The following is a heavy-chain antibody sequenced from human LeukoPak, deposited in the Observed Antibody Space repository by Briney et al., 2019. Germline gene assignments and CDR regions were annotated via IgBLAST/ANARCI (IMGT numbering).Heavy chain of an antibody. Sequence: SETLSLTCTVSGGSISSVNYYWGWIRQPPGKGLEWIGSIYYSGTTYYNPSLKSRVTISVDTSKNQFSLKLSSVTAADTALYYCAKHHMGSSYNHGLDCWGQGTLVTVSS. CDR1: GGSISSVNYY. J-gene: IGHJ4*02. CDR3: AKHHMGSSYNHGLDC. D-gene: IGHD3-10*01. CDR2: IYYSGTT. V-gene: IGHV4-39*01.